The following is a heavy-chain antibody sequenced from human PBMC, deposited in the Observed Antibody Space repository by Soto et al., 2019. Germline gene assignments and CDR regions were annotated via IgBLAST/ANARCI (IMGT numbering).Heavy chain of an antibody. J-gene: IGHJ4*02. V-gene: IGHV3-23*01. CDR2: ISGSGGST. D-gene: IGHD3-22*01. CDR3: AKDTEIVVVPACLDY. Sequence: GGSLRLSCAASGFPFSSYAMSWVRQAPGKGLEWVSAISGSGGSTYYADSVKGRFTISRDNSKNTLYLQMNSLRAEDTAVYYCAKDTEIVVVPACLDYWGQGTLVTVSS. CDR1: GFPFSSYA.